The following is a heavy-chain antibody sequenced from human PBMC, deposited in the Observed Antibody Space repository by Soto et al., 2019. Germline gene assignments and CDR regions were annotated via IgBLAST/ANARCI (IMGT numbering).Heavy chain of an antibody. J-gene: IGHJ4*02. D-gene: IGHD1-26*01. CDR3: ARAPRGWDQYYFDY. CDR2: IYYSGST. Sequence: SETLSLTCTVSGGSISSGGYYWSCIRQHPGKGLEWIGYIYYSGSTYYNPSLKSRVTISVDTSKNQFSLKLSSVTAADTAVYYCARAPRGWDQYYFDYWGQGTLVTVSS. V-gene: IGHV4-31*03. CDR1: GGSISSGGYY.